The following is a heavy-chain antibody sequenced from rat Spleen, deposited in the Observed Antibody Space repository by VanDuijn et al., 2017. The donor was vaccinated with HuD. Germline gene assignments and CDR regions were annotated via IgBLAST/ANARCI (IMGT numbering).Heavy chain of an antibody. CDR3: ARHGRGKTTYYYVMDA. Sequence: EVQLVESDGGLVQPGRSLKLSCAASGFMFSDYYVAWVRQAPTKGLGWVATINYDGSSTFYRDSVRARFTISRDNVKSILYLQVDSLKSEDTATYYCARHGRGKTTYYYVMDAWGQGASVTVSS. CDR1: GFMFSDYY. J-gene: IGHJ4*01. D-gene: IGHD4-5*01. V-gene: IGHV5-29*01. CDR2: INYDGSST.